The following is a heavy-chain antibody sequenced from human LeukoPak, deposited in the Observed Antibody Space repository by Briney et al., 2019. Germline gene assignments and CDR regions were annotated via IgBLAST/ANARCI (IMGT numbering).Heavy chain of an antibody. J-gene: IGHJ5*02. D-gene: IGHD5-24*01. CDR3: ARAMASPTRWFDP. Sequence: SEPLSLTCTVSGGSISSYYWRWIRQPPGEGLEWIGYIYYSGSTNYNPSLKSRVTISVDTSKNQFSLKLSSVTAADTAVYYCARAMASPTRWFDPWGQGTLVTVSS. CDR1: GGSISSYY. CDR2: IYYSGST. V-gene: IGHV4-59*01.